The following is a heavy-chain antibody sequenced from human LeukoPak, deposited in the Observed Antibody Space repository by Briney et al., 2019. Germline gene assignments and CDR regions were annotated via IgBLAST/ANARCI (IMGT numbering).Heavy chain of an antibody. CDR3: ARNRYYYGSGSYYPH. V-gene: IGHV1-8*01. J-gene: IGHJ4*02. Sequence: ASVKVSCKASGYTFTSYDINWVRQATGQGLEWMGWMNPNSGNTGYAQKFQGRVTMTRNTSISTAYMELSSLRSEDTAVYYCARNRYYYGSGSYYPHWGQGTLVTVSS. CDR1: GYTFTSYD. CDR2: MNPNSGNT. D-gene: IGHD3-10*01.